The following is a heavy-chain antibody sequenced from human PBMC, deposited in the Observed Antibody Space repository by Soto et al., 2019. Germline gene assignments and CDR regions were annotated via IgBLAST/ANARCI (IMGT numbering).Heavy chain of an antibody. CDR1: GFTFSSYG. J-gene: IGHJ6*02. V-gene: IGHV3-30*18. CDR2: ISYDGSNK. CDR3: AKVLRGYYDSSGYYATNYYYYGIDV. Sequence: QVQLVESGGGVVQPGRSLRLSCAASGFTFSSYGMHWVRQAPGKGLEWVAVISYDGSNKYYADSVKGRFTISRDNSKNTLYLQMNSMRAEDTAVYYCAKVLRGYYDSSGYYATNYYYYGIDVWGQGTTVTVSS. D-gene: IGHD3-22*01.